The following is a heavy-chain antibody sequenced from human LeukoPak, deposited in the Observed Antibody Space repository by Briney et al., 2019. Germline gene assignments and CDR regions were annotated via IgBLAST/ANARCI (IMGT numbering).Heavy chain of an antibody. CDR2: IGYDGSNK. CDR1: GFTFSSYG. J-gene: IGHJ4*02. V-gene: IGHV3-30*02. CDR3: AKEDYVWGSYRYPFDY. D-gene: IGHD3-16*02. Sequence: PGGSLRLSCAASGFTFSSYGMHWVSQAPGKGQEWVASIGYDGSNKDYADSVKGRFTISRDNSKNTLYLQMNSLRAEDTAVYYCAKEDYVWGSYRYPFDYWGQGTLVTVSS.